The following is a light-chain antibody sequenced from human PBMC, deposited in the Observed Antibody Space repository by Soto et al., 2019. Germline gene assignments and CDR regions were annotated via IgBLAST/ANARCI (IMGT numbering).Light chain of an antibody. CDR2: QAS. CDR1: QTISDW. Sequence: DIPMTQSPSTLSASMGDRVSITCRASQTISDWLAWYQQKPGKDPKLLIYQASSLKSGVPSRFSGSGSGKEFTHTISNLRSDDFATYYCQQYSLYPRTFGQGTKVEI. CDR3: QQYSLYPRT. J-gene: IGKJ1*01. V-gene: IGKV1-5*03.